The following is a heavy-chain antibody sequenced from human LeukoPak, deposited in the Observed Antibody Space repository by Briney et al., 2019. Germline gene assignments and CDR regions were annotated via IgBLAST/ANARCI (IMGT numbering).Heavy chain of an antibody. CDR1: GGSFSGYY. Sequence: SETLSLTCAVYGGSFSGYYWNWIRQPPGKGLEWIGEINHSGSTNYNPSLKSRVTISVDTSKNQFSLKLSSVTAADTAVYYCARAGGFFSPFGYWGQGTLVTVSS. CDR2: INHSGST. CDR3: ARAGGFFSPFGY. J-gene: IGHJ4*02. D-gene: IGHD3-3*01. V-gene: IGHV4-34*01.